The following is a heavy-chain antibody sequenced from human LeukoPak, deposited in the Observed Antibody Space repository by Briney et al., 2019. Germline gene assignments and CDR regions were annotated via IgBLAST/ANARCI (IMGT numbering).Heavy chain of an antibody. CDR1: GGSFSGYY. CDR2: INHSGST. J-gene: IGHJ4*02. Sequence: SETLSLTCAVYGGSFSGYYWSWIRQPPGKGLEWIGEINHSGSTNYNPSLKSRVIISLDTSKNQFSLKLSSVTVADTAVYYCARERYGGSGYFDYWGQGTLVTVSS. CDR3: ARERYGGSGYFDY. V-gene: IGHV4-34*01. D-gene: IGHD4-23*01.